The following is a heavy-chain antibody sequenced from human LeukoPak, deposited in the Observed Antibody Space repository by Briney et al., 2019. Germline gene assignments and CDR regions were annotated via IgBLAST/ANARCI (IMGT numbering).Heavy chain of an antibody. Sequence: ASVKVSCKASGYTFTSFGITWVRQAPGQGLEWMGWISVYNGKTNYAQKLQGRVTMTTDTSSSTAYMELRSLRSDDTAVYYCARGGPGVGWHVYWGQGTLVTVSS. D-gene: IGHD6-19*01. J-gene: IGHJ4*02. CDR2: ISVYNGKT. CDR3: ARGGPGVGWHVY. CDR1: GYTFTSFG. V-gene: IGHV1-18*01.